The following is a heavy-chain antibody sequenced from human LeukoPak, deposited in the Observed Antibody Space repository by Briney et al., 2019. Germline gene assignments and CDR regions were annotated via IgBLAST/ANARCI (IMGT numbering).Heavy chain of an antibody. V-gene: IGHV3-30*02. CDR2: IRYDGSNK. J-gene: IGHJ4*02. CDR3: AKDRLSGSYLDY. D-gene: IGHD1-26*01. Sequence: GGALRLSCAASGFTFSSYGMHWVRQAPGKGLKWVAFIRYDGSNKYYADSVKGRFTISRDNSKNTLYLQMNSLRAEDTAVYYCAKDRLSGSYLDYGGQGKRVTVSS. CDR1: GFTFSSYG.